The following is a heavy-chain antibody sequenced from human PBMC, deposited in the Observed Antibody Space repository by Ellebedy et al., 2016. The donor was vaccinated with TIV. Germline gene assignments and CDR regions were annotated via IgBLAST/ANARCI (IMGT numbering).Heavy chain of an antibody. CDR3: ARVPDGPGYRGHDF. CDR2: IDHDGTDR. Sequence: GGSLRLXCAASGFTFSSYWMHWVRQAPGKGLMWVSRIDHDGTDRAYADSVRGRFMIPRDNARNTLYLQMNGLTVEDTAIYYCARVPDGPGYRGHDFWGQGTLVTVSS. CDR1: GFTFSSYW. J-gene: IGHJ4*02. V-gene: IGHV3-74*01. D-gene: IGHD1-1*01.